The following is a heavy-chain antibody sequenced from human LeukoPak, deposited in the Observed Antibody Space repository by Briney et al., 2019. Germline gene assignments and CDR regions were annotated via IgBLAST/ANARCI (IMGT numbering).Heavy chain of an antibody. V-gene: IGHV3-15*05. CDR1: GFTFSNAW. D-gene: IGHD3-3*01. Sequence: GGSLRLSCAASGFTFSNAWMSWVRRAPGKGLEWVGRIKSKTDGGTTDYAAPVKGRFTISRDNAKNTLYLQMNSLRAEDTAVYYCASALRRYYDFWSGYSSSVIPPWGQGTLVTVSS. CDR2: IKSKTDGGTT. CDR3: ASALRRYYDFWSGYSSSVIPP. J-gene: IGHJ5*02.